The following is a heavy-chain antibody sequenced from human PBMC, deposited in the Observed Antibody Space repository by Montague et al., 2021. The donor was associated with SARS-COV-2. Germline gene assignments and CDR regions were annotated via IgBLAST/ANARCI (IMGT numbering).Heavy chain of an antibody. Sequence: SLRLSCAASGFTFSDYYMSWIRQAPGKGLEWVSYISGRGSYTDYAGSVKGRFTISRDNARKSLYLEMNSLRAEDTAVYYCARLVGVESNRRDYFNYWGQGTLVTVSS. CDR1: GFTFSDYY. D-gene: IGHD1-14*01. CDR3: ARLVGVESNRRDYFNY. CDR2: ISGRGSYT. V-gene: IGHV3-11*03. J-gene: IGHJ4*02.